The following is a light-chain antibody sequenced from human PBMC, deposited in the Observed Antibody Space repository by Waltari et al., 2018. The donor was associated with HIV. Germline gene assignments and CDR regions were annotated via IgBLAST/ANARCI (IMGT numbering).Light chain of an antibody. CDR1: QDIANS. CDR3: QQYHTFPIT. CDR2: GAS. J-gene: IGKJ5*01. V-gene: IGKV1-16*02. Sequence: DIQMTQSPSPLSASVGDRVTIPCRVSQDIANSLTWFQQKPGKAPKSLIYGASSLQSGVPSKFSGGGSGTEFSLTISSLQPEDFATYYCQQYHTFPITFGQGTRLDIK.